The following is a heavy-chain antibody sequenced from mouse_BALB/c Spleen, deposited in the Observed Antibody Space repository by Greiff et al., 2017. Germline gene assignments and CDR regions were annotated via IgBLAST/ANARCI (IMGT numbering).Heavy chain of an antibody. J-gene: IGHJ2*01. CDR1: GFTFSSYA. Sequence: EVMLVESGGGLVKPGGSLKLSCAASGFTFSSYAMSWVRQTPEKRLEWVATISSGGSYTYYPDSVKGRFTISRDNAKNTLYLQMSSLRSEDTAMYYCARNWDYYFDYWGQGTTLTVSS. D-gene: IGHD4-1*01. CDR2: ISSGGSYT. V-gene: IGHV5-9-1*01. CDR3: ARNWDYYFDY.